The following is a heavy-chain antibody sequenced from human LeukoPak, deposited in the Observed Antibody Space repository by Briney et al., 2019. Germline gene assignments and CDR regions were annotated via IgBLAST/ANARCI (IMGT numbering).Heavy chain of an antibody. CDR3: ASDLIAVTERIYFGMDV. J-gene: IGHJ6*02. Sequence: GGSLRLSCAASGFIVSRRYMSWVRQAPGKGLEWVSVIYTDGSTYYADSVKGRFTISRDNSRNTLYLQMNALRAEDTAVYYCASDLIAVTERIYFGMDVWGQGTTVTVSS. CDR1: GFIVSRRY. D-gene: IGHD6-19*01. V-gene: IGHV3-53*01. CDR2: IYTDGST.